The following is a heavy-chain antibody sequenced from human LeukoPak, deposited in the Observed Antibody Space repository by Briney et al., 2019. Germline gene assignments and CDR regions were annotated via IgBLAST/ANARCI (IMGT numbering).Heavy chain of an antibody. V-gene: IGHV3-48*03. J-gene: IGHJ4*02. CDR2: ISSSGSTI. CDR1: GFIFSSYE. Sequence: QTGGSLRLSCAASGFIFSSYEMNWVRQAPGKGLEWVSYISSSGSTIYYADSVKGRFTISRDNAKNSLYLQMNSLRAEDTAVYYCARENIRWLQYIDYWGQGTLVTVSS. D-gene: IGHD5-24*01. CDR3: ARENIRWLQYIDY.